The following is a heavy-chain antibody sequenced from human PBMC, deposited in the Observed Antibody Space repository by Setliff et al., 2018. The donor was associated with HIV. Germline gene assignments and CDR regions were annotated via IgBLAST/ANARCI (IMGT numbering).Heavy chain of an antibody. D-gene: IGHD5-18*01. V-gene: IGHV4-61*02. CDR2: IYTSGST. CDR1: GGSISSGSYY. CDR3: ARGWIQLWSDAFDI. J-gene: IGHJ3*02. Sequence: SETLSLTCTVSGGSISSGSYYWSWIRQPAGKGLEWIGRIYTSGSTNYNPSLKSRVTISVDTSKNQFSLKLSSVTAADTAVYYCARGWIQLWSDAFDIWG.